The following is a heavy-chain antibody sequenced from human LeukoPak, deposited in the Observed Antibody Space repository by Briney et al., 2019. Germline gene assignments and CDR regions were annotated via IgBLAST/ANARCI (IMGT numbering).Heavy chain of an antibody. D-gene: IGHD3-10*01. V-gene: IGHV3-30*03. J-gene: IGHJ4*02. CDR2: ISYDGSNK. Sequence: GSLRLSCAASGFTFSSYGMHWVRQAPGKGLEWVAVISYDGSNKYHADSVKGRFTISRDNSKNKLYLQMNSLRPEDTAVYYCARGPITMVRGVIITYGDYWGQGTLVTVSS. CDR1: GFTFSSYG. CDR3: ARGPITMVRGVIITYGDY.